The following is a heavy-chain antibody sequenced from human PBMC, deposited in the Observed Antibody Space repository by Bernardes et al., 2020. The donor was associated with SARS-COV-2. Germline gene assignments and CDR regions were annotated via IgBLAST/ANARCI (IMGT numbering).Heavy chain of an antibody. CDR3: ASDSTTMIRYDY. CDR1: GQSISSGYY. CDR2: IHHGGTT. D-gene: IGHD4-17*01. Sequence: SETLSLTCAVSGQSISSGYYWDWIRQSPGKGLEWIGAIHHGGTTYYNPSLKSRASISVDTSRNQFPLRLSSVTAADPAVYFCASDSTTMIRYDYWGQGTLVSVST. V-gene: IGHV4-38-2*01. J-gene: IGHJ4*02.